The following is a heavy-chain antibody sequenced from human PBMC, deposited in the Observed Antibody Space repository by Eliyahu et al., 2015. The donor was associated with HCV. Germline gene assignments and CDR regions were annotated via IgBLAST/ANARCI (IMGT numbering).Heavy chain of an antibody. CDR1: GFTFSSYA. Sequence: EVQLLESGGGLVXPGGSLRLXCAASGFTFSSYAMXWVRQAPGKGLEWXSAISGSGGSTYYADSVKGRFTISRDNSKNTLYLQMNSLRAEDTAVYYCASSSGWYGGDYWGQGTLVTVSS. D-gene: IGHD6-19*01. CDR2: ISGSGGST. J-gene: IGHJ4*02. V-gene: IGHV3-23*01. CDR3: ASSSGWYGGDY.